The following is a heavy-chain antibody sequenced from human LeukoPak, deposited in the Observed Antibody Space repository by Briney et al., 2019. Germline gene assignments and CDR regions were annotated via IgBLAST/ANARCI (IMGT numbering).Heavy chain of an antibody. V-gene: IGHV3-23*01. CDR3: AKGTKTRYFDWLTEWHFDY. D-gene: IGHD3-9*01. Sequence: GGSLRLSCAASGFTFSSYAMSWVRQAPGKGLEWVSAISGSGGSTYYADSVKGRFTISRDNSKNTLYLQMNSLRAEDTAVYYCAKGTKTRYFDWLTEWHFDYWGQGTLVTVSS. CDR2: ISGSGGST. J-gene: IGHJ4*02. CDR1: GFTFSSYA.